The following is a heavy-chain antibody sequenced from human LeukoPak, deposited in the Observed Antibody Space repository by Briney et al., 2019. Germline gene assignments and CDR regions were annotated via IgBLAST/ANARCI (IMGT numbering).Heavy chain of an antibody. CDR1: GFTFCSHG. CDR3: AKDLSADYYDSSGYFPPDY. V-gene: IGHV3-30*18. Sequence: PGGSLRLSCAASGFTFCSHGMLWVPQTPGRGLEGGGVISYEGKDKKLADSVKGRLTISRDNSMNMLYLQMNSLRAEDTAVYYCAKDLSADYYDSSGYFPPDYRGQGTLVTVSS. CDR2: ISYEGKDK. D-gene: IGHD3-22*01. J-gene: IGHJ4*02.